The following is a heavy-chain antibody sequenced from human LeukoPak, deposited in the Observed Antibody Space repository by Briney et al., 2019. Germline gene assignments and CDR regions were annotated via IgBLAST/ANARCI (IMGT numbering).Heavy chain of an antibody. CDR3: ARDHCSSISCHSGAFDI. D-gene: IGHD2-2*01. CDR2: IYYSGYT. CDR1: GASISSYY. V-gene: IGHV4-59*01. J-gene: IGHJ3*02. Sequence: SETLSLTCTVSGASISSYYWSWIRQPPGKGLEWIGCIYYSGYTNYNPSLKSRVTMSVDTSKNQFSLKVSSVTAADTAVYYCARDHCSSISCHSGAFDIWGQGTMVTVSS.